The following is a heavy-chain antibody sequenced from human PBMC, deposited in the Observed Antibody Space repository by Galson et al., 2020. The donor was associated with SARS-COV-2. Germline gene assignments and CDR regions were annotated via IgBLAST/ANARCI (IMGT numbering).Heavy chain of an antibody. CDR2: ISSSSSTI. J-gene: IGHJ6*02. Sequence: GESLKISCAASGFTFSSYSMNWVRQAPGKGLEWVSYISSSSSTIYYADSVKGRFTISRDNAKNSLYLQMNSLRDEDTAVYYCARVSSSLGYYDVWSGYYTYGMDVWGQGTTVTVSS. CDR3: ARVSSSLGYYDVWSGYYTYGMDV. V-gene: IGHV3-48*02. D-gene: IGHD3-3*01. CDR1: GFTFSSYS.